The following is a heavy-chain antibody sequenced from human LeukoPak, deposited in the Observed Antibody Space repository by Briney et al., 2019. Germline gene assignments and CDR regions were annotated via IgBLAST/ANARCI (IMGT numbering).Heavy chain of an antibody. Sequence: GALRLSCAASGFSFSSYGMHWVRQAPGKGLEWVAVIWYDGSKKYYADSVKGRFIISRDNSRSTLYLQMNSLRPEDTAIYYCAREGYYGSGSPPSLYFDYWGQGTLVTVSS. CDR1: GFSFSSYG. J-gene: IGHJ4*02. V-gene: IGHV3-33*01. D-gene: IGHD3-10*01. CDR2: IWYDGSKK. CDR3: AREGYYGSGSPPSLYFDY.